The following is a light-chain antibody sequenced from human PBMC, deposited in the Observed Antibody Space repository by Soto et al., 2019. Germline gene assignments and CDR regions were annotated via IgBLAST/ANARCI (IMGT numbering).Light chain of an antibody. Sequence: DIQMTQSPSTLSASVGDRVTITCRASQSISSWVAWYQQKPGKAPKLLIYDASSLESGVPSRFSGSGSGTEFTLPIISLQPDDFATYYCQQYNIYSPYTFGHGTKLEI. CDR1: QSISSW. CDR3: QQYNIYSPYT. V-gene: IGKV1-5*01. J-gene: IGKJ2*01. CDR2: DAS.